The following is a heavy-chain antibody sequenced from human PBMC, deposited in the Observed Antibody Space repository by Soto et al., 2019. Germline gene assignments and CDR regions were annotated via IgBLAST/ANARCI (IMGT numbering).Heavy chain of an antibody. V-gene: IGHV1-2*02. Sequence: HEHLVQSGAEVKRPGASLKVSCKASGYSFTGYYIHWVRQAPGQGLEWMGWINPDSGATNYAQNFQGRLTLTSDTSISTASMDLTSLTSDDTAVYYCARGDYGTGGYPFPYVDYWGQGTLVIVSS. CDR2: INPDSGAT. CDR1: GYSFTGYY. J-gene: IGHJ4*02. D-gene: IGHD2-8*02. CDR3: ARGDYGTGGYPFPYVDY.